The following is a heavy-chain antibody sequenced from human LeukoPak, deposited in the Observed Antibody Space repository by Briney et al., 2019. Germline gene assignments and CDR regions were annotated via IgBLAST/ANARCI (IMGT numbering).Heavy chain of an antibody. CDR1: GFTFSSYD. Sequence: HPGGSLRLSCAASGFTFSSYDMHWVRQATGKGLEWVSAIGTAGDTYYPGSVKGRFTISRENAKNSLYLQMNSLRAGDTAVYYCARDVRNGRQQSYAFDIWGQGTMVTVSS. D-gene: IGHD1/OR15-1a*01. CDR3: ARDVRNGRQQSYAFDI. CDR2: IGTAGDT. J-gene: IGHJ3*02. V-gene: IGHV3-13*01.